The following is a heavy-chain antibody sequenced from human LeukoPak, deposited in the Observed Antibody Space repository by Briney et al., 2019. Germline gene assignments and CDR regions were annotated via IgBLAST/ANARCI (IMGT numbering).Heavy chain of an antibody. D-gene: IGHD3-16*02. CDR3: ARGFVWGGGVIEGFDY. J-gene: IGHJ4*02. Sequence: SGTLSLTCAVSGGSISSSNWWSWVRPPPGKGLEWIGEIYHSGSTNYNPSLKSRVTISVDKSKNQFSLKLSSVTAADTAVYYCARGFVWGGGVIEGFDYWGQGTLVTVSS. CDR1: GGSISSSNW. V-gene: IGHV4-4*02. CDR2: IYHSGST.